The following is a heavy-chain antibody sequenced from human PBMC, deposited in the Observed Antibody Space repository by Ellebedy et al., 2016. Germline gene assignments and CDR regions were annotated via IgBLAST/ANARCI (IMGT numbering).Heavy chain of an antibody. CDR1: GGTFSSYA. Sequence: SVKVSCXASGGTFSSYAISWVRQAPGQGLEWMGGIIPIFGTANYAQKFQGRVTITADESTSTAYMELSSLRSEDTAVYYCARACGALVVPAAIRDYYYYMDVWGKGTTVTVSS. CDR2: IIPIFGTA. J-gene: IGHJ6*03. V-gene: IGHV1-69*13. D-gene: IGHD2-2*02. CDR3: ARACGALVVPAAIRDYYYYMDV.